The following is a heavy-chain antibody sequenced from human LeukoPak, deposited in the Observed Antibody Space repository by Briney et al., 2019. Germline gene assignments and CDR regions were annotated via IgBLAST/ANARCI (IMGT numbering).Heavy chain of an antibody. CDR2: INHSGST. CDR3: ARGLIVVVPAAMVHCYMDV. V-gene: IGHV4-34*01. CDR1: GGSFSGYY. D-gene: IGHD2-2*01. Sequence: SETLSLTCAVYGGSFSGYYWSWIRQPPGKGLEWIGEINHSGSTNYNPSLKSRVTISVDTSKNQFSLELSSVTAADTAVYYCARGLIVVVPAAMVHCYMDVWGKGTTVTVSS. J-gene: IGHJ6*03.